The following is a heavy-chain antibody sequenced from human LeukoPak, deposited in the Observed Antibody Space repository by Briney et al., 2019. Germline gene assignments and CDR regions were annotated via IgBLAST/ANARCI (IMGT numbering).Heavy chain of an antibody. D-gene: IGHD3-10*01. J-gene: IGHJ4*02. V-gene: IGHV1-2*02. CDR1: GYTFSGTGWF. CDR3: ARDGPAQMVDLDY. Sequence: ASVKVSCKASGYTFSGTGWFLYWLRQAPGQGLECMGWIHPNNGDTAYAQKFEGRVAMTRDTSISTAYMELRRLRPDDTAVYFCARDGPAQMVDLDYWGQGTLVTVSS. CDR2: IHPNNGDT.